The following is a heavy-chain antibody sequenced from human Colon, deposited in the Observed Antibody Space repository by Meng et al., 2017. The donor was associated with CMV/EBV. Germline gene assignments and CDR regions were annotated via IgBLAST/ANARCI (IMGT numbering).Heavy chain of an antibody. J-gene: IGHJ3*02. Sequence: GESLKISCAASGFTFSSYSMNWVRQAPGKGLEWVSSISSSSSYIYYADSVEGRFTISRDNAKNSLYLQMNSLRAEDTAVYYCARVTVVPAAYDAFDIWGQGTMVTVSS. CDR3: ARVTVVPAAYDAFDI. D-gene: IGHD2-2*01. CDR1: GFTFSSYS. CDR2: ISSSSSYI. V-gene: IGHV3-21*01.